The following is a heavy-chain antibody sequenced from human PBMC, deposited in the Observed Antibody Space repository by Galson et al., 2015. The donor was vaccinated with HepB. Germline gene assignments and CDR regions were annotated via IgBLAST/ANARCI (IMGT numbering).Heavy chain of an antibody. Sequence: SLRLSCALSGFTVSNNYMSWVRQAPGKGLEWVSIIYSGDNTHYADSVKGRFTISRDNSKNTLCLQMNNLRAEDTAVYYCARGRDAYNPYYFDYWGQGTLVTVSS. CDR3: ARGRDAYNPYYFDY. V-gene: IGHV3-66*01. CDR1: GFTVSNNY. J-gene: IGHJ4*02. D-gene: IGHD5-24*01. CDR2: IYSGDNT.